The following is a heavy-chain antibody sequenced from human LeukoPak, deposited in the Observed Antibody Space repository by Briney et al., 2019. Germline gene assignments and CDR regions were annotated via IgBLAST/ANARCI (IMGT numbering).Heavy chain of an antibody. D-gene: IGHD3-3*01. J-gene: IGHJ5*02. CDR1: GGSFSGYY. CDR3: ARPGITIFGVPSGGFDP. V-gene: IGHV4-34*01. Sequence: SETLSLTCAVYGGSFSGYYWSWIRQPPGKGLEWIGEINHSGNTNYNPSLKSRVTISVDTSKNQFSLKLSSVTAADTAVYYCARPGITIFGVPSGGFDPWGQGTLVTVSS. CDR2: INHSGNT.